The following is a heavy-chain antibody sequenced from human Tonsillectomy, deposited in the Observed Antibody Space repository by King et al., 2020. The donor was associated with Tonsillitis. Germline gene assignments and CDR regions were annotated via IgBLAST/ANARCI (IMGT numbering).Heavy chain of an antibody. Sequence: VQLVESGGGLVQPGGSLRLSCAASGFTFSNYAMSWVRQPPGKGLEWVSSISVSGGSTDYAASVKGRFTLSRDNSKNTLFLQMNNLRAEDPAVYYCAREIQTASADPRGYFDYWGQEALVTVSS. V-gene: IGHV3-23*04. D-gene: IGHD2-2*01. CDR3: AREIQTASADPRGYFDY. CDR1: GFTFSNYA. J-gene: IGHJ4*02. CDR2: ISVSGGST.